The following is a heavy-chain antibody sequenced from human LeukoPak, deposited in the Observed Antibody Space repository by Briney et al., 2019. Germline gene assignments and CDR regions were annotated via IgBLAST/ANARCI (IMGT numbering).Heavy chain of an antibody. J-gene: IGHJ1*01. V-gene: IGHV3-30-3*01. CDR2: ISYDGSNK. CDR1: GFTFSTYA. D-gene: IGHD3-10*01. CDR3: ASTSITMVRGVIGYFQH. Sequence: GGSLRLSCAASGFTFSTYAMNWVRQAPGKGLEWVAVISYDGSNKYYADSVKGRFTISRDNSKNTLYLQMNSLRAEDTAVYYCASTSITMVRGVIGYFQHWGQGTLVTVSS.